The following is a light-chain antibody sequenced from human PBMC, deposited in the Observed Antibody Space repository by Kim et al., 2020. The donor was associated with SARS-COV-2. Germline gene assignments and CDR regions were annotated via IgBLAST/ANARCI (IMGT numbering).Light chain of an antibody. CDR1: SLRTNY. V-gene: IGLV3-19*01. J-gene: IGLJ1*01. Sequence: SSELTQDPAVSVALGQTVRITCQGDSLRTNYATWYQQKPGQAPVLVTYGAYKRPSGIPDRFSGSSSGNTASLTITGAQAEDEADYYCNSRDSSGNHLVFGTGTKVTVL. CDR3: NSRDSSGNHLV. CDR2: GAY.